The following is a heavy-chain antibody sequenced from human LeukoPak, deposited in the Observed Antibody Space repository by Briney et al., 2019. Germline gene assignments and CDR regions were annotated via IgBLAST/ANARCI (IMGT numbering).Heavy chain of an antibody. J-gene: IGHJ6*02. CDR3: ARDGLERRSFSYSGMDV. CDR1: GYTFTGYY. V-gene: IGHV1-2*02. CDR2: INPNSGGT. D-gene: IGHD1-1*01. Sequence: GASVKVSCKASGYTFTGYYMHWVRQAPGQGLEWMGWINPNSGGTNYAQKFQGRVTMTRDTSISTAYMELSRLRSDDTAVYYCARDGLERRSFSYSGMDVWGPGTTVTVSS.